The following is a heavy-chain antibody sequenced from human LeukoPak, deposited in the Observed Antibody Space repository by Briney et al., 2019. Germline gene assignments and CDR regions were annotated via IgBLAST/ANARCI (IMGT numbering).Heavy chain of an antibody. CDR2: IKGDGSST. Sequence: PGGSLRLSCAASGFTFSSNWMHWVRQAPGKGLVWVSRIKGDGSSTSYADSVKGRFTISRDNAKNTLFLQMNSLRAEDTAVYYCVGDGVGAPPFDYWGQGALVTVSS. D-gene: IGHD1-26*01. CDR3: VGDGVGAPPFDY. V-gene: IGHV3-74*01. J-gene: IGHJ4*02. CDR1: GFTFSSNW.